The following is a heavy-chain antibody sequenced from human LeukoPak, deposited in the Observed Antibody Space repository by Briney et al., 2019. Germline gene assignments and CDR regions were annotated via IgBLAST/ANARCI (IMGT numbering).Heavy chain of an antibody. J-gene: IGHJ4*02. CDR3: ARESESSGWYDY. CDR2: ISGDGGSI. CDR1: GFTFHDYA. D-gene: IGHD6-19*01. Sequence: GGSLRLSCAASGFTFHDYAMHWVRQAPAKGLEGVSLISGDGGSIFYADAVKGRFIISRDNSKNSLYLQMNSLRSDDTALYYCARESESSGWYDYWGQGTLVTVSS. V-gene: IGHV3-43*02.